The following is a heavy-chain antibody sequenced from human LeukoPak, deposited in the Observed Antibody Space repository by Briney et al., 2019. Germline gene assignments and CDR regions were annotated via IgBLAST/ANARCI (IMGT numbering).Heavy chain of an antibody. CDR2: ISVSGGST. Sequence: GGSLRLSCAASGFTFSSYAMSWVRQAPGKGLEWVSAISVSGGSTYYADSGKGRFTISRDNSKNTLYLQMNSLRAEDTAVYYCAKGIEAYCGGDCYSPFDYWGQGTLVTVSS. J-gene: IGHJ4*02. V-gene: IGHV3-23*01. CDR3: AKGIEAYCGGDCYSPFDY. D-gene: IGHD2-21*02. CDR1: GFTFSSYA.